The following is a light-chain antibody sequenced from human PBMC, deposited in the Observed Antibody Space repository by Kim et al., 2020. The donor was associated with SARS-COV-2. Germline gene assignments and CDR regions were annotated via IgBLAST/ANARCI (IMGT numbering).Light chain of an antibody. Sequence: NFMLTQPHSVSQSPGKTVTISCTRSSGSIATNSVQWYQQRPGSAPTTVIYEDNQRPSGVPDRFSGSIDTSSNSASLTISGLRTEGEADYYCQSFNSSNEVFGGGTQLTVL. J-gene: IGLJ3*02. V-gene: IGLV6-57*03. CDR3: QSFNSSNEV. CDR2: EDN. CDR1: SGSIATNS.